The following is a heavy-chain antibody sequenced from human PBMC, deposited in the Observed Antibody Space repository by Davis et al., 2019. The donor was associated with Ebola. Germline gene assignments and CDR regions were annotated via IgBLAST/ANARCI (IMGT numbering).Heavy chain of an antibody. CDR2: ISGRDGST. CDR1: GLNFRDAW. Sequence: GESLKISCIVSGLNFRDAWMAWVRQAPGKGLEWVSAISGRDGSTYYADSVKGRFTISRDNSKNTLYLQMNSLRVDDTAVYYCALPGGWLLSDNWGQGTLVSVSS. J-gene: IGHJ4*02. CDR3: ALPGGWLLSDN. D-gene: IGHD6-19*01. V-gene: IGHV3-23*01.